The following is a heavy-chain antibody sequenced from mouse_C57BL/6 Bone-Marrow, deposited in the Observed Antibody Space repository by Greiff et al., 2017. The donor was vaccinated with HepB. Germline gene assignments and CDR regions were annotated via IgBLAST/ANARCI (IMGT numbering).Heavy chain of an antibody. D-gene: IGHD2-3*01. J-gene: IGHJ3*01. CDR2: IYPGDGDT. CDR3: ARSDDGYWAWFAY. CDR1: GYAFSSYW. V-gene: IGHV1-80*01. Sequence: QVQLKQSGAELVKPGASVKISCKASGYAFSSYWMNWVKQRPGKGLEWIGQIYPGDGDTNYNGKFKGKATLTADKSSSTAYMQLSSLTSEDSAVYFCARSDDGYWAWFAYWGQGTLVTVSA.